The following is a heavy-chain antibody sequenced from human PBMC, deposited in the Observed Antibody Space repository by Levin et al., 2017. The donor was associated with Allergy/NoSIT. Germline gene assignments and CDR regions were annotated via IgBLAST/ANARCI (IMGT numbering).Heavy chain of an antibody. D-gene: IGHD2-8*01. CDR3: ARDLHGLGNAMYYYYGVDV. CDR2: INPNSGGT. CDR1: GYTFTGHY. J-gene: IGHJ6*02. Sequence: ASVKVSCKASGYTFTGHYIHWARQAPGQGLEWMGWINPNSGGTNYAQKFQGRVTMTRDTSISTAYMELSRLTSDDTAVYYCARDLHGLGNAMYYYYGVDVWGQGTTVTVSS. V-gene: IGHV1-2*02.